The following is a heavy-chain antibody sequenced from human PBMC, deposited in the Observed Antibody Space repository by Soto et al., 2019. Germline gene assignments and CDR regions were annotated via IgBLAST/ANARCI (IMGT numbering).Heavy chain of an antibody. Sequence: EVQLMESGGGLVQPGGSLRLSCAASEFTFSQYWIHWVRQAPGKGLVWVSRVNGDGSATNYADSVKGRFTISRDNAKNTVYLQMNSLRAEDTAVYYCARDTSYAMDVWGQGTTVTVS. CDR1: EFTFSQYW. CDR3: ARDTSYAMDV. CDR2: VNGDGSAT. J-gene: IGHJ6*02. D-gene: IGHD2-2*01. V-gene: IGHV3-74*01.